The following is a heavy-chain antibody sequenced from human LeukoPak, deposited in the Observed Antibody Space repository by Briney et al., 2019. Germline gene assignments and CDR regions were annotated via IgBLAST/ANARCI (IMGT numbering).Heavy chain of an antibody. CDR3: ASEGSYYDSSGLRDY. CDR1: GGSISSSSYY. CDR2: IYYSGST. J-gene: IGHJ4*02. V-gene: IGHV4-39*01. Sequence: SETLSLTCTVSGGSISSSSYYWGWIRQPPGKGLEWIGSIYYSGSTYYNPSLKSRVTISVDTSKNQFSLKLSSVTAADTAVYYCASEGSYYDSSGLRDYWGQGTLVTVSS. D-gene: IGHD3-22*01.